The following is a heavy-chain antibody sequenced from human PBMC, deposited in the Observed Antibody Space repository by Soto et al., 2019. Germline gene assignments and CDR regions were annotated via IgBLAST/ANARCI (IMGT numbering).Heavy chain of an antibody. V-gene: IGHV3-53*01. CDR3: ARDALSNWFDP. J-gene: IGHJ5*02. CDR1: GFTVSSNY. CDR2: IYSGGST. Sequence: SLRLSCAASGFTVSSNYMSWVRQAPGKGLEWVSVIYSGGSTYYADSVKGRFTISRDNSKNTLYLQMNSLRAEDTAVYYCARDALSNWFDPWGQGTLVTVSS.